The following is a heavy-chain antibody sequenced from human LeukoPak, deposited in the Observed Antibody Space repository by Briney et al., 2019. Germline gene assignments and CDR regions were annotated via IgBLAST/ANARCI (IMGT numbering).Heavy chain of an antibody. CDR1: GGSISRSHYY. CDR3: ARLSSSSPVNIAVVL. D-gene: IGHD6-19*01. CDR2: IYESGST. V-gene: IGHV4-39*07. Sequence: PSETLSLTCSVSGGSISRSHYYWDWIRQPPGKGLEWVGNIYESGSTNYNPSLKSRVTISVDTSKNQFSLKLSSVTAADTAVYYCARLSSSSPVNIAVVLWRQGTLVTVSS. J-gene: IGHJ4*02.